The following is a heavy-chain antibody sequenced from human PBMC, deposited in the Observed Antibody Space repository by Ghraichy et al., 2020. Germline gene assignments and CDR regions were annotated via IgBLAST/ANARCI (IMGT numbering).Heavy chain of an antibody. J-gene: IGHJ4*02. CDR3: ARDGPLLHYRTVDY. CDR1: NYTFTNYG. V-gene: IGHV1-18*04. Sequence: ASVKVSCKASNYTFTNYGVNWVRQAPGQWLEWMGWISAYNGNTNYAQKFQGRVTMTTDTSTSTVYMDLRSLRSDDTAVYYCARDGPLLHYRTVDYWGQGTLVTVSS. D-gene: IGHD4-11*01. CDR2: ISAYNGNT.